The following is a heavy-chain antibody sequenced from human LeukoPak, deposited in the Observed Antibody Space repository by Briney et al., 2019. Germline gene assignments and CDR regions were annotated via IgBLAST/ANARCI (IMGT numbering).Heavy chain of an antibody. D-gene: IGHD5-12*01. V-gene: IGHV4-30-4*01. Sequence: SQTLSLTCTVSGGSISSDDYYWSWIRQPPGKGLEWIGHITYSGSTDYSPSLRSRVTMSVDTSKNQFSLKLNSVTAAETAMYFCARGGVGGYDYFDSWGQGTLVAVSS. CDR3: ARGGVGGYDYFDS. J-gene: IGHJ4*02. CDR2: ITYSGST. CDR1: GGSISSDDYY.